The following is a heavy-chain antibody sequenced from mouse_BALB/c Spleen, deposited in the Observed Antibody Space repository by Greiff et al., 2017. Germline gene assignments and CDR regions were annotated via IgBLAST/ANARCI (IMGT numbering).Heavy chain of an antibody. CDR3: ARGYYRYDVGFFDY. V-gene: IGHV5-6-5*01. CDR2: ISSGGST. D-gene: IGHD2-14*01. CDR1: GFTFSSYA. J-gene: IGHJ2*01. Sequence: EVMLVESGGGLVKPGGSLKLSCAASGFTFSSYAMSWVRQTPEKRLEWVASISSGGSTYYPDSVKGRFTISRDNARNILYLQMSSLRSEDTAMYYCARGYYRYDVGFFDYWGQGTTLTVSS.